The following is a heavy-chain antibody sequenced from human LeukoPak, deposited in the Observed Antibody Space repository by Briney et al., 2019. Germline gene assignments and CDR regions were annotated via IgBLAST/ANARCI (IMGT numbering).Heavy chain of an antibody. CDR3: ARGRNFDY. CDR2: ISNNGGYT. Sequence: GGSLRLSCAASGFTFSSSAMSWVRQAPGKGLEWVSAISNNGGYTYYADSVQGRFTISRDNSKSTLCLQMNSLRAEDTAVYYCARGRNFDYWGQGTLVTVSS. CDR1: GFTFSSSA. J-gene: IGHJ4*02. V-gene: IGHV3-23*01.